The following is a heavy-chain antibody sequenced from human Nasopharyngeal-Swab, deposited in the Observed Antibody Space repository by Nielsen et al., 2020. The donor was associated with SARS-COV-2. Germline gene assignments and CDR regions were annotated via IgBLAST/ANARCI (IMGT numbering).Heavy chain of an antibody. Sequence: GGSLRLSCAASGFTFSTYAMTWVRQAPGKGLEWVSTIDAGGANTFYADSVKGRFTISRDNSKNTLYLQMNSLRAEDTAVYYCARDLGGGYCTTTNCPGSWGQGTLVTVSS. CDR2: IDAGGANT. V-gene: IGHV3-23*01. D-gene: IGHD2-2*01. CDR3: ARDLGGGYCTTTNCPGS. CDR1: GFTFSTYA. J-gene: IGHJ1*01.